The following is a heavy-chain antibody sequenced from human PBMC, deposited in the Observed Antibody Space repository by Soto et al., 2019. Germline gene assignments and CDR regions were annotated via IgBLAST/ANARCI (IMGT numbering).Heavy chain of an antibody. CDR1: GYSFTTFW. J-gene: IGHJ5*02. V-gene: IGHV5-10-1*01. D-gene: IGHD2-2*01. Sequence: PGESLKISCTGFGYSFTTFWISWVRQMPGKGLEWMGTIDPRDSYTNYSPSFQGHVTISADKSISTAYLQWCSLQASDTAMYFCASLYCSSSAACDSWFDPWGQGTLVTVSS. CDR3: ASLYCSSSAACDSWFDP. CDR2: IDPRDSYT.